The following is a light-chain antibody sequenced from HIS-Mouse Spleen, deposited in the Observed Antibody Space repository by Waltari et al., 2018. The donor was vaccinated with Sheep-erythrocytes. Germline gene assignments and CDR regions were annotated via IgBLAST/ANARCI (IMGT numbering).Light chain of an antibody. CDR1: SSSVGVYNY. J-gene: IGLJ3*02. V-gene: IGLV2-8*01. CDR2: EVS. Sequence: QSALTQPPSASGSPGQSVTISCTGTSSSVGVYNYVSWYQQHSGKAPKLMIYEVSKRPSGVPDRFSGSKSGNTASLTVSGLQAEDEADYYCSSYAGSNNWVFGGGTKLTVL. CDR3: SSYAGSNNWV.